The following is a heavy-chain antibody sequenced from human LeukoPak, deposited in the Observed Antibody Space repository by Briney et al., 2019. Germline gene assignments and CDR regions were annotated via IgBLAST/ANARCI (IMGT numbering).Heavy chain of an antibody. D-gene: IGHD2-2*02. CDR2: IIPIFGTA. V-gene: IGHV1-69*13. CDR3: ARATRADIVVVPAAIEAYYYYYMDV. J-gene: IGHJ6*03. CDR1: GGTFSSYA. Sequence: ASVKVSCNASGGTFSSYAISWVRQAPGQGLEWMGGIIPIFGTANYAQKFQGRVTITADESTSTAYMELSSLRSEDTAVYYCARATRADIVVVPAAIEAYYYYYMDVWGKGTTVTVSS.